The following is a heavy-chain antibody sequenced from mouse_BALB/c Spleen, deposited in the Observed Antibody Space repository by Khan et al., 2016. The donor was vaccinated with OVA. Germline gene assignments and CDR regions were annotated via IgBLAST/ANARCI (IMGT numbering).Heavy chain of an antibody. CDR2: ITYSGNT. Sequence: EVQLQESGPGLVKPSQSLSLTCTVTGYSITSYYAWNWIRQFPGSKLEWMGFITYSGNTTYNPSLKSRISITRDTSKNQFFLQLNSVTTEDTATYYCARVYGEDFDYWGQGTTVTVSS. V-gene: IGHV3-2*02. D-gene: IGHD1-1*01. CDR3: ARVYGEDFDY. J-gene: IGHJ2*01. CDR1: GYSITSYYA.